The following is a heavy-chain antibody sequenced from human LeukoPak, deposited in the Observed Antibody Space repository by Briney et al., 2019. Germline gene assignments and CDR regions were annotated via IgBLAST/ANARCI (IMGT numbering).Heavy chain of an antibody. D-gene: IGHD5-24*01. J-gene: IGHJ4*02. V-gene: IGHV4-31*03. Sequence: PSQTLSLTCTVSGGSISSGGYYWSWIRQHPGKGLEWIGYIYYSGSTYYNPSLKSRVTISIDTSKNQFSLKLSSVTAADTAVYYCARGYRGKMATIDYWGQGTLVTVSS. CDR3: ARGYRGKMATIDY. CDR2: IYYSGST. CDR1: GGSISSGGYY.